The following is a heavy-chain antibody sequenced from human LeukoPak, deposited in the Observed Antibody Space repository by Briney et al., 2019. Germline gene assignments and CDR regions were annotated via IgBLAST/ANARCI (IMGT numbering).Heavy chain of an antibody. V-gene: IGHV4-34*01. J-gene: IGHJ3*02. D-gene: IGHD2-21*01. CDR3: ARLWVNDAFDI. CDR2: INHSGST. Sequence: SETLSLTCTVSGGSISSYYWSWIRQPPGKGLEWIGEINHSGSTNYNPSLKSRVTISVDTSKNQFSLKLSSVTAADTAVYYCARLWVNDAFDIWGQGTMVTVSS. CDR1: GGSISSYY.